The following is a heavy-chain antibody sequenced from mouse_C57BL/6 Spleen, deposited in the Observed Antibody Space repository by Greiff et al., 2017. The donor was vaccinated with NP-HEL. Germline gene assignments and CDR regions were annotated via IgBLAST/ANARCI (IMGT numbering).Heavy chain of an antibody. V-gene: IGHV1-69*01. Sequence: QVQLQQPGAELVMPGASVKLSCKASGYTFTSYWMHWVKQRPGQGLEWIGEIDPSDSYTNYNQKFKGKSTLTVDKSSSTAYMQLSSLTSEDSAVYYCARTGGMVTTKGFDYWGQGTTLTVSS. D-gene: IGHD2-2*01. CDR2: IDPSDSYT. CDR3: ARTGGMVTTKGFDY. CDR1: GYTFTSYW. J-gene: IGHJ2*01.